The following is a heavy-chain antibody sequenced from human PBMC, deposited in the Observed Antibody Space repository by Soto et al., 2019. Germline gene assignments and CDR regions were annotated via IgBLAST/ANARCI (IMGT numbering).Heavy chain of an antibody. V-gene: IGHV3-23*01. CDR1: GFTFSSYA. CDR3: AKDLSGSGWYYFDY. J-gene: IGHJ4*02. D-gene: IGHD6-19*01. Sequence: GGSLRLSCAASGFTFSSYAMSWVRQAPGKGLEWVSAISRSGGSTYYADSVKGRFTISRDNSKNTLYLQMNSLRAEDTAVYYCAKDLSGSGWYYFDYWGQGTLVTVSS. CDR2: ISRSGGST.